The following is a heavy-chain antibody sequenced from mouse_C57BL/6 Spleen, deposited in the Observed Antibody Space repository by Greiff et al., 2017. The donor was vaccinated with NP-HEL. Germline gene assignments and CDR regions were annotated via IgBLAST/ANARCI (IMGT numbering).Heavy chain of an antibody. J-gene: IGHJ4*01. V-gene: IGHV14-2*01. CDR2: IDPEDGET. CDR3: APHYYGSSYEAMDY. D-gene: IGHD1-1*01. Sequence: EVMLVESGAELVKPGASVKLSCTASGFNIKDYYMHWVKQRTEQGLEWIGRIDPEDGETKYAPKFQGKATITADTSSNTAYLQLSSLTSEDTAVYYCAPHYYGSSYEAMDYWGQGTSVTVSS. CDR1: GFNIKDYY.